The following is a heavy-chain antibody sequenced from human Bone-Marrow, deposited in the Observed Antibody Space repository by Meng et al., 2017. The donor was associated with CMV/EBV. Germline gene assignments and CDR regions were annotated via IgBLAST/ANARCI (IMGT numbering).Heavy chain of an antibody. CDR2: ISSSGDNI. V-gene: IGHV3-48*03. Sequence: GESLKISCGASGLTFSSYEMNWVRQAPGKGLEWVSYISSSGDNIYYADSVKGRFTVSRDNAKNSLSLHMNSLRAEDTAVYFCAKVAAAQYGSGIAYRQNFDYWGQGALVTVSS. J-gene: IGHJ4*02. CDR1: GLTFSSYE. CDR3: AKVAAAQYGSGIAYRQNFDY. D-gene: IGHD3-10*01.